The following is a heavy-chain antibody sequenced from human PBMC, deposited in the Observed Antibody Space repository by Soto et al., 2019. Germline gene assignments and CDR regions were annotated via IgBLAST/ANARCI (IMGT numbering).Heavy chain of an antibody. CDR1: GGSISSSSYY. CDR2: IYYSGST. J-gene: IGHJ4*02. CDR3: ARHTPAISISDH. Sequence: QLQLQESGPGLVKPSETLSLTCTVSGGSISSSSYYWGWIRQPPGKGLEWIGSIYYSGSTYYNPSLSSRVTISVDTSKNQFSLKLSSVTAADTAVYYCARHTPAISISDHWGLGTLVTVSS. D-gene: IGHD2-15*01. V-gene: IGHV4-39*01.